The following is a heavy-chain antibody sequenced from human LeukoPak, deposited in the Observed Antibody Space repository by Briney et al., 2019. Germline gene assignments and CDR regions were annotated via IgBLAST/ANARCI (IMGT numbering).Heavy chain of an antibody. CDR1: GGSISSYY. D-gene: IGHD6-19*01. V-gene: IGHV4-59*01. J-gene: IGHJ4*02. CDR2: IYYSGST. CDR3: ARVKRTGWLAYFDY. Sequence: SETLSLTCTVSGGSISSYYWSWIRQPPGKGLEWIGYIYYSGSTNYNPSLKSRVTISVDTSKNQFSLKLSSVTAADTAVYFCARVKRTGWLAYFDYWGQGTLVTVSS.